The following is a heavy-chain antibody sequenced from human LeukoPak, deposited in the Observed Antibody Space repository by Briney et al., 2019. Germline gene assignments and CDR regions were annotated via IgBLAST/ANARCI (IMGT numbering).Heavy chain of an antibody. CDR3: ARLTYHYDSSGYFSFDY. V-gene: IGHV1-2*02. Sequence: ASVEVSCKASGYTFTGCYMHWVRQAPGQGLGWMGWINPNSGGTNYAEKFQGRVTMTRDTSISTAYMELSRLRSDDTAVYYCARLTYHYDSSGYFSFDYWGQGTLVTVSS. D-gene: IGHD3-22*01. CDR2: INPNSGGT. CDR1: GYTFTGCY. J-gene: IGHJ4*02.